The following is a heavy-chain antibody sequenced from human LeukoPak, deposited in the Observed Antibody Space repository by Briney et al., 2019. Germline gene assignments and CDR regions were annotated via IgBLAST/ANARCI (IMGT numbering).Heavy chain of an antibody. D-gene: IGHD3-22*01. Sequence: SETLSLTCSVSGVSISSYYWTWIRLPAGKGLEWIGRIYSGGSTNYNPSLKSRVTMSVDTSKNQLSLRLTSVTAADTAVYYCAREFYYYDSSGDNWFDPWGQGTLVTVSS. V-gene: IGHV4-4*07. CDR2: IYSGGST. CDR1: GVSISSYY. J-gene: IGHJ5*02. CDR3: AREFYYYDSSGDNWFDP.